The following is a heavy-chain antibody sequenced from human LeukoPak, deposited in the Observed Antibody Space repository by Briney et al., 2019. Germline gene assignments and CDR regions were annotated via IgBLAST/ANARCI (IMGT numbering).Heavy chain of an antibody. CDR1: GGSFSGYY. J-gene: IGHJ6*02. V-gene: IGHV4-34*01. CDR3: ARGPINNWGRYYYYGMDV. CDR2: INHSGST. D-gene: IGHD7-27*01. Sequence: SDTLYLTCAVYGGSFSGYYWSCIRQPPWKGLEWSWEINHSGSTNYNPSLKSRVTISVDTSKNQFSLKLSSVTAADTAVYYCARGPINNWGRYYYYGMDVWGQGTTVTGSS.